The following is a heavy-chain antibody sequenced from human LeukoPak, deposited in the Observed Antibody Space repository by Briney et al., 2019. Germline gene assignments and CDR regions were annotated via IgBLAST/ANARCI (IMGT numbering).Heavy chain of an antibody. V-gene: IGHV1-69*13. CDR2: IIPIFGTA. J-gene: IGHJ4*02. CDR3: ARDRYNWNDGYFDY. D-gene: IGHD1-1*01. CDR1: GGTFSSYA. Sequence: SVKVSCKASGGTFSSYAISWVRQAPGQGLEWMGGIIPIFGTANYAQKFQGRVTITADESTSTAYMELSSLRSEDTAVYYCARDRYNWNDGYFDYWGQGTLVTVSS.